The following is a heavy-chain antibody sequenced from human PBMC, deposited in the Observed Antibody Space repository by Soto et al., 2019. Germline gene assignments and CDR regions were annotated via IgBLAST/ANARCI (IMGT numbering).Heavy chain of an antibody. CDR3: VPTRKGDYYGMDV. Sequence: ASVKVSCKASGYTFTSYYMHWVRQAPGQGLEWMGIINPSGGSTSYAQKFQGRVTMTRDTSTSTVYMELSSLRSEATAVYYCVPTRKGDYYGMDVWGQGTTVTVSS. V-gene: IGHV1-46*01. CDR1: GYTFTSYY. CDR2: INPSGGST. J-gene: IGHJ6*02.